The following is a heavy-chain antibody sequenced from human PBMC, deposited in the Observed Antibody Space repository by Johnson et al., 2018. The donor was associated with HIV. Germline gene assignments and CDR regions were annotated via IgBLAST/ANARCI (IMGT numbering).Heavy chain of an antibody. CDR3: AKDRTWGWEWLLDAFDI. V-gene: IGHV3-23*04. D-gene: IGHD3-3*01. J-gene: IGHJ3*02. Sequence: VQLVESGGGLVKPGGSPRLSCAASGFTFSNAWMNWVRQAPGKGLEWVSYITSSGSGGSTYYADSVKGRFTISRDNSKNTLYLQMNSLRAEDTAVYYCAKDRTWGWEWLLDAFDIWGQGTMVTVSS. CDR1: GFTFSNAW. CDR2: SSGSGGST.